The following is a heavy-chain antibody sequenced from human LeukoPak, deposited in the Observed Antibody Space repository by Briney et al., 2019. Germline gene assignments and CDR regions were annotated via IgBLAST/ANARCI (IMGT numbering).Heavy chain of an antibody. CDR2: ISGYNGNT. V-gene: IGHV1-18*01. Sequence: ASVKVSCKASGYTFSTYGISWVRQAPGQGLEWMGWISGYNGNTNYAQKFQGRVTMTTDTTTTTAYMELRSLRSDDTAVYYCARDGYFDFWGQGTLVSVSS. CDR1: GYTFSTYG. J-gene: IGHJ4*02. CDR3: ARDGYFDF.